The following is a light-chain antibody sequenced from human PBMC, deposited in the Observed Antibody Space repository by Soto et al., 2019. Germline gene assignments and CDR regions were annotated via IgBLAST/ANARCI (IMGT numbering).Light chain of an antibody. CDR1: SSNIGSNY. J-gene: IGLJ1*01. Sequence: QSVLTQPPSASETPGQRVTISCSGSSSNIGSNYVYWYQQFPGTAPKVLIYRNNQRPSGVPDRFSGSKSGTSASLAISGLRSEDEADYYCAAWDDSVSGPLFGTGTKVTVL. CDR2: RNN. V-gene: IGLV1-47*01. CDR3: AAWDDSVSGPL.